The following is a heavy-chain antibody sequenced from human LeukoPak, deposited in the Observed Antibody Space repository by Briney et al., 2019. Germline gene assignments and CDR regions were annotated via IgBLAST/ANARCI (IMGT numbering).Heavy chain of an antibody. CDR1: GGTFSSYA. CDR2: IIPIFGTA. D-gene: IGHD6-19*01. CDR3: AREGGGSGWYAFDV. J-gene: IGHJ3*01. Sequence: GASVKVSCKASGGTFSSYAISWVRQAPGQGLEWMGGIIPIFGTANYAQKFQGRATMTTDTSTSTAYMELRSLRSDDTAVYYCAREGGGSGWYAFDVWGQGTMVTVSS. V-gene: IGHV1-69*05.